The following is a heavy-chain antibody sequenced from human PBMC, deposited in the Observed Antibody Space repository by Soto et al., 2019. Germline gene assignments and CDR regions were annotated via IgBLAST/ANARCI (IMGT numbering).Heavy chain of an antibody. CDR3: ARVLGGYFDVGNYCYGMDV. J-gene: IGHJ6*02. CDR2: IIPIFGTG. Sequence: QVQLVQSGAEVQKPGSSVKVSCKASGGTFSSYAISWVRQAPGQGLEWMGGIIPIFGTGNYAQKFQGRVTFTADKSTSKAYMELSILRSEDTAVYYCARVLGGYFDVGNYCYGMDVWGQGTTVTVSS. V-gene: IGHV1-69*06. CDR1: GGTFSSYA. D-gene: IGHD2-21*02.